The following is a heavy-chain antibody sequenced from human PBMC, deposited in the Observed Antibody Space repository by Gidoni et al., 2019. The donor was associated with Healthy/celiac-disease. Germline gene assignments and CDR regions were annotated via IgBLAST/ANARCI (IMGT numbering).Heavy chain of an antibody. J-gene: IGHJ4*02. CDR1: GGSISSYY. V-gene: IGHV4-59*01. D-gene: IGHD3-22*01. CDR2: IYYSGST. CDR3: ARGAYDLLYY. Sequence: QVQLQESGPGLVKPSETLSLTCTVSGGSISSYYWSWIRQPPGKGLEWIGYIYYSGSTNYNPSLKSRVTISVDTSKNQFSLKLSSVTAADTAVYYCARGAYDLLYYWGQGTLVTVSS.